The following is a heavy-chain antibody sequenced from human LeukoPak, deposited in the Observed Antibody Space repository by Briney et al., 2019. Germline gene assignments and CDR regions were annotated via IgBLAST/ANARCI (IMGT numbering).Heavy chain of an antibody. CDR1: GASISSSSHY. D-gene: IGHD5-24*01. V-gene: IGHV4-39*02. CDR2: IHYTGST. Sequence: SETLSLTCSVSGASISSSSHYWGWIRQPPGKGLEWIGSIHYTGSTYYNPSLKSRVTISVDTSKNHFSLKLTSVTAADTAGYYCARGGQEGYNYPYFDYWDQGTLVTVSS. J-gene: IGHJ4*02. CDR3: ARGGQEGYNYPYFDY.